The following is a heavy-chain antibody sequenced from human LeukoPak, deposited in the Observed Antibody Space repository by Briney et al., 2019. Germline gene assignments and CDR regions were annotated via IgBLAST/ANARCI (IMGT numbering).Heavy chain of an antibody. V-gene: IGHV3-23*01. Sequence: GGSLRLSCATSGFSFSSYAMSWVRQAPGKGLEWVSAMSSSDDGRYYAASVRGRFTISRDTSRSTLYLQMDSLRAEDAAVYYCAKAPVTSCRGAFCYPFDYWGQGTLVTVSS. CDR2: MSSSDDGR. CDR1: GFSFSSYA. J-gene: IGHJ4*02. D-gene: IGHD2-15*01. CDR3: AKAPVTSCRGAFCYPFDY.